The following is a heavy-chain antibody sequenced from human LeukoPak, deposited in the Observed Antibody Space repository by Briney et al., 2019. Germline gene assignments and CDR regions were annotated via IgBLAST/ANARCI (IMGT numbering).Heavy chain of an antibody. J-gene: IGHJ5*02. Sequence: ASVKVSCKASGYTFTSYDINWVRQATGQGLEWMGWMNPNSGNTGYAQKFQGRVTMTRNTSISTAYMELSSLRSEDTAVYYCARGRLVAVRGVITPDPWGQGTLVTVSS. D-gene: IGHD3-10*01. V-gene: IGHV1-8*01. CDR3: ARGRLVAVRGVITPDP. CDR2: MNPNSGNT. CDR1: GYTFTSYD.